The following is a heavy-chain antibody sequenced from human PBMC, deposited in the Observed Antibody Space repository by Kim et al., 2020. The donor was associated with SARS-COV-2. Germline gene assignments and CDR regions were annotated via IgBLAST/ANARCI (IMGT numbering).Heavy chain of an antibody. J-gene: IGHJ5*02. D-gene: IGHD1-26*01. CDR3: ARAWESHSGGWFDP. CDR2: IYYSGST. V-gene: IGHV4-61*01. Sequence: SETLSLTCTVSGGSVSSGSYYWSWIRQPPGKGLEWIGYIYYSGSTNYNPSLKSRVTISVDTSKNQFSLKLSSVTAADTAVYYCARAWESHSGGWFDPWGQGTLVTVSS. CDR1: GGSVSSGSYY.